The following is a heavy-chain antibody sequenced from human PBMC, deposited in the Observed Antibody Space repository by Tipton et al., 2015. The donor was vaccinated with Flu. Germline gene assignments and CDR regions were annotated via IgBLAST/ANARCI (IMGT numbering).Heavy chain of an antibody. CDR3: ARDYRGNDYLNWFAP. V-gene: IGHV1-3*04. CDR1: GYTFTDYV. Sequence: QLVQSGAEVKKPGASVKVSCKASGYTFTDYVMYWVRQAPGQGLEWMGWISTGNGNTKYSQKFQGRVTFSSDTSASIVYMELNNLRPEDTATYYCARDYRGNDYLNWFAPWGQGTLVTVSS. CDR2: ISTGNGNT. J-gene: IGHJ5*02. D-gene: IGHD4-23*01.